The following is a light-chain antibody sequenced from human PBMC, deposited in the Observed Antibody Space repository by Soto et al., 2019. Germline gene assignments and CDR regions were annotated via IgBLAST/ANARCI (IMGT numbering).Light chain of an antibody. CDR2: GAS. CDR1: QSVSSN. Sequence: EIVLTQSPGTLSLSPGERATLSCRASQSVSSNLAWYQQKPGQAPRLLIYGASTRATGIPARFSGSGSGTEFTLTISSLQSEDFAVYYRQQYYNWPLTFGGGTKVDIK. CDR3: QQYYNWPLT. V-gene: IGKV3-15*01. J-gene: IGKJ4*01.